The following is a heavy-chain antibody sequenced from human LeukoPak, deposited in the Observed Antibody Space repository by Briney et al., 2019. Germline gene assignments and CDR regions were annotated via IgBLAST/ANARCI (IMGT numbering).Heavy chain of an antibody. CDR2: IYYSGST. CDR1: GGSISSYY. Sequence: SETLSLTCTVSGGSISSYYWSWIRQPPGKGLEWIGYIYYSGSTNYNPSLKSRVTKSVDTSKNQFSLKLSSVTAADTAVYYCASTPSYGGNLYNWFDPWGQGTLVTVSS. V-gene: IGHV4-59*01. D-gene: IGHD4-23*01. CDR3: ASTPSYGGNLYNWFDP. J-gene: IGHJ5*02.